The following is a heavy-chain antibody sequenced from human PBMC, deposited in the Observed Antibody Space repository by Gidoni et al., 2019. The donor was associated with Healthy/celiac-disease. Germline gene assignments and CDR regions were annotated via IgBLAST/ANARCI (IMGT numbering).Heavy chain of an antibody. CDR3: ARELRYYYDSSGYPYYFDY. Sequence: QVQLVQSGAEVKKPGASVKVSCKASGYTFTSYGISWVRQAPGQGLEWMGWISAYNGNTNYAQKLQGRVTMTTDTSTSTAYMELRSLRSDDTAVYYCARELRYYYDSSGYPYYFDYWGQGTLVTVSS. J-gene: IGHJ4*02. D-gene: IGHD3-22*01. CDR1: GYTFTSYG. V-gene: IGHV1-18*01. CDR2: ISAYNGNT.